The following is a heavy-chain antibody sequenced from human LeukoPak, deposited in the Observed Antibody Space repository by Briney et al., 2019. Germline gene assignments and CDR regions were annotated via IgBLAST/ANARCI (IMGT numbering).Heavy chain of an antibody. CDR1: GYTFTSYG. CDR3: ARDPLIVVVPAATTFDY. Sequence: ASVKVSCKASGYTFTSYGISWVRQAPGQGLEWMGWISAYNGNTNYAQKLQGRVTMTTDTSTSTAYMELRSLRSDDTAVYYCARDPLIVVVPAATTFDYWGQGTLVTVSS. V-gene: IGHV1-18*01. J-gene: IGHJ4*02. CDR2: ISAYNGNT. D-gene: IGHD2-2*01.